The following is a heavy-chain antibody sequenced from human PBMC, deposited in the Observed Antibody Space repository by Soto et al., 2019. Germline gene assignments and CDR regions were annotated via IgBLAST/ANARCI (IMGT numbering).Heavy chain of an antibody. CDR2: ISGSGGST. CDR3: AKVLFYDFYIGGSYRYTGDFFDI. Sequence: GGSLRLSCAASGFTFSSYAMSWVRQAPGKGLEWVSAISGSGGSTYYADSVKGRFTISRDNSKNTLYLQMNSLRAEDTAVYNWAKVLFYDFYIGGSYRYTGDFFDIWGQGTMVPVSS. V-gene: IGHV3-23*01. J-gene: IGHJ3*02. CDR1: GFTFSSYA. D-gene: IGHD3-16*02.